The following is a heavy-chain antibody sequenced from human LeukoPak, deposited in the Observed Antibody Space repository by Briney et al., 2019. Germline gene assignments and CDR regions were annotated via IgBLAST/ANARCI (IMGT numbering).Heavy chain of an antibody. J-gene: IGHJ6*02. D-gene: IGHD6-19*01. CDR2: IIPIFGTA. CDR3: AGGGAYSSGWYERDYYYYGMDV. Sequence: SVKVSCKASGGTFSSYAISWVRQAPGQGLEWMGGIIPIFGTANYAQKFQGRVTITADESTSTAYMELSSLRSEDTAVYYCAGGGAYSSGWYERDYYYYGMDVWGQGTTVTVPS. CDR1: GGTFSSYA. V-gene: IGHV1-69*13.